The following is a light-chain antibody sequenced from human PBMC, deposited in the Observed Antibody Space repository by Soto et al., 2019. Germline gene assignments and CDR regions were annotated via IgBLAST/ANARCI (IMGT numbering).Light chain of an antibody. CDR3: QQRSNWPPWT. V-gene: IGKV3-11*01. CDR1: QNVGID. CDR2: DAS. J-gene: IGKJ1*01. Sequence: EIVLTQSPATLSLSPGEIATLSCSASQNVGIDLAWFQQKPGQAPRLLIYDASNRATGIPARFSGSGSGTDFTLTISSLEPEDFAVYYCQQRSNWPPWTFGQGTKVDIK.